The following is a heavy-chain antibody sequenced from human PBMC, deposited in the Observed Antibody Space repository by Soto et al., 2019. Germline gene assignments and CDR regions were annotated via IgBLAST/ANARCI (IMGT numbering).Heavy chain of an antibody. D-gene: IGHD4-17*01. Sequence: QVQLVESGGGVVQPGRSLRLSCAASGFTFSSYGMHWVRQAPGKGLEWVAGISYNGSDKKYVESVRGRFTISRDNSEKTLYLQMISLRVEDTAVYYCAKDYGDWTGLYYYGMDVWGQGTTVTVSS. V-gene: IGHV3-33*06. CDR2: ISYNGSDK. J-gene: IGHJ6*02. CDR1: GFTFSSYG. CDR3: AKDYGDWTGLYYYGMDV.